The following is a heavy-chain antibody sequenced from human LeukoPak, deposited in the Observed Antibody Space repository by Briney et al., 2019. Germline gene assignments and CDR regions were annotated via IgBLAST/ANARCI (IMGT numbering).Heavy chain of an antibody. V-gene: IGHV3-23*01. CDR3: AKRWEGSEGKYYFDY. Sequence: PGGSLRLSCAASGFTFSTYPMSWVRQAPGKGLEWVSTIIGSGGSTYYADSVKGRFAISRDNSKSTLYLQMNSLRAEDTAVYYCAKRWEGSEGKYYFDYWGQGTLVTVSS. D-gene: IGHD1-26*01. CDR1: GFTFSTYP. J-gene: IGHJ4*02. CDR2: IIGSGGST.